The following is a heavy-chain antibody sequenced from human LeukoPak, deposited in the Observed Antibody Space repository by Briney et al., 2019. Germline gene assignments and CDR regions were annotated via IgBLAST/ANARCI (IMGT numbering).Heavy chain of an antibody. CDR2: IYHSGST. CDR3: ASGVVVVAAGDY. J-gene: IGHJ4*02. Sequence: SETLSLTCTVSGGSISSNYYWGWIRQPPGKGLEWIGSIYHSGSTYYNPSLKSRVTISVDTSKNQFSLKLSSVTAADTAVYYCASGVVVVAAGDYWGQGTLVTVSS. V-gene: IGHV4-38-2*02. CDR1: GGSISSNYY. D-gene: IGHD2-15*01.